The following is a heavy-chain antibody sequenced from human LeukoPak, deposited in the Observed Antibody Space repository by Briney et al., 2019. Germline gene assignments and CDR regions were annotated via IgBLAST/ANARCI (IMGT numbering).Heavy chain of an antibody. J-gene: IGHJ4*02. CDR1: GDSIRGYY. Sequence: SETLSLTCTVSGDSIRGYYWNWIRQSAGKGLEWIGRIFPGGTTQYNPSLKSRVTMSVDTSNNQFSLNLISVTAADTAVYFCARDNPSGWRFDFWGQGALATV. V-gene: IGHV4-4*07. D-gene: IGHD6-19*01. CDR3: ARDNPSGWRFDF. CDR2: IFPGGTT.